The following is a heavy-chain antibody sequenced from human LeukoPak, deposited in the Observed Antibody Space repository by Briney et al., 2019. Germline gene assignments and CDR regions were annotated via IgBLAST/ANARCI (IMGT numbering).Heavy chain of an antibody. D-gene: IGHD2-2*01. CDR2: INPNSGGT. J-gene: IGHJ6*03. CDR1: GYTYIDYY. CDR3: ARAHCSRNTCRPGGYYMDV. Sequence: GASVKVSCKASGYTYIDYYMHWVRQAPGQGLEWMGWINPNSGGTNYAQKFQGRVTMTRDTSISTAYMELSRLTSDDTAVYYCARAHCSRNTCRPGGYYMDVWGKGTTVTVSS. V-gene: IGHV1-2*02.